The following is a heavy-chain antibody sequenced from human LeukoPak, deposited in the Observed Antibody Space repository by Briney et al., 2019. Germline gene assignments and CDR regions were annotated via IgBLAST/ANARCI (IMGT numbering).Heavy chain of an antibody. CDR1: GGSLSGYY. D-gene: IGHD3-3*01. Sequence: SETLSLTCALYGGSLSGYYWTWIRQPPAKGLEWIGEINHSGSTNYNPTLKSRVTISVDTSKSQFFLKLSSVTAADTAIYFCARRGLRFLESVKYSWFDPWGQGTLVTVSS. J-gene: IGHJ5*02. CDR2: INHSGST. V-gene: IGHV4-34*01. CDR3: ARRGLRFLESVKYSWFDP.